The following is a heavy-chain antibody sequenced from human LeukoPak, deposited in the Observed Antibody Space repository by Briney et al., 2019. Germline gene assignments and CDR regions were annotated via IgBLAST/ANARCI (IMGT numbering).Heavy chain of an antibody. CDR1: GFTFSSYA. D-gene: IGHD6-13*01. V-gene: IGHV3-23*01. J-gene: IGHJ4*02. CDR3: AKDSLGQQLAPFDY. CDR2: FSGGGGST. Sequence: GGSLRLSCAASGFTFSSYAMSWVRQAPGKGLEWLSAFSGGGGSTYYADSVKGRFTISRDNSKNTLYLQMNSLRAEDTAVYYCAKDSLGQQLAPFDYWGQGTLVTVSS.